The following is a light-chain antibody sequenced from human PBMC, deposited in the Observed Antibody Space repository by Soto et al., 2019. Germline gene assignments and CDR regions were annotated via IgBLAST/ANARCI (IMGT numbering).Light chain of an antibody. Sequence: IVLTQSPGTLSLSPGERATLSCRASQSFSTSYLAWYQQKPGQAPRLLIFAASSRPSGIPDRFSGSGSGTDFPLTRDRLEPEDFAVYYCQQYSTSPLTFGGGTKVEI. J-gene: IGKJ4*01. CDR3: QQYSTSPLT. V-gene: IGKV3-20*01. CDR2: AAS. CDR1: QSFSTSY.